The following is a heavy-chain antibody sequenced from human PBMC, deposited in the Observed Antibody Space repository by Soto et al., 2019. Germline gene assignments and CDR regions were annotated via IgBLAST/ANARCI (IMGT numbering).Heavy chain of an antibody. J-gene: IGHJ6*02. CDR3: AREVRRITMVRGGIKTDNYYYGMDV. V-gene: IGHV3-7*03. Sequence: GGSLRLSCAASGFTFSSYWMSWVRQAPGKGLEWVANIKQDGSEKYYVDSVKGRFTISRDNAKNSVYLQMNSLRAEDTAVYYCAREVRRITMVRGGIKTDNYYYGMDVWGQGTTVTAP. D-gene: IGHD3-10*01. CDR1: GFTFSSYW. CDR2: IKQDGSEK.